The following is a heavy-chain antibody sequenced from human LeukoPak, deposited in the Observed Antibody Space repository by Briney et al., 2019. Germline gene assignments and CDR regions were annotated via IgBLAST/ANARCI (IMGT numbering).Heavy chain of an antibody. V-gene: IGHV3-21*01. CDR1: GFTFSSYS. CDR3: ARDPFEGSGSYLNRFDP. J-gene: IGHJ5*02. CDR2: ISSSSSYI. Sequence: GGSLRLSCAASGFTFSSYSMNWVRQAPGKGLEWVSSISSSSSYIYYADSVKGRFTISRDNAKNSLYLQMNSLRAEDTAVYYCARDPFEGSGSYLNRFDPWGQGTLVTVSS. D-gene: IGHD3-10*01.